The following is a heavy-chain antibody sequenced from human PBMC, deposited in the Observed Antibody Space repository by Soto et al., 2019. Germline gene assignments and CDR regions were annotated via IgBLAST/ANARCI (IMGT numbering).Heavy chain of an antibody. CDR1: GGSISSYY. J-gene: IGHJ6*03. CDR3: ARLKGDDDFWSGYRGLGYYYYYYVDV. CDR2: IYYSGST. Sequence: QVQLQESGPGLVKPSETLSLTCTVSGGSISSYYWSWIRQPPGKGLEWIGYIYYSGSTNYNPSLKSRVTLSVDTSKNQFSLKLSSVTAADTAVYYCARLKGDDDFWSGYRGLGYYYYYYVDVWGKGTTVTVSS. D-gene: IGHD3-3*01. V-gene: IGHV4-59*08.